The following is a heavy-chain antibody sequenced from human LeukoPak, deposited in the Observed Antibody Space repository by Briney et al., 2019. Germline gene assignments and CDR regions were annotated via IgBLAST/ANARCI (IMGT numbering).Heavy chain of an antibody. Sequence: SETLSLTCTVSGGSISSGDYYWSWIRQPPGKGLEWIGYIYYSGSTYYNPSLKSRVTISVDTSKNQFSLKLSSVTAADTAVYYCARDPTNYYGSGSYYFDYWGQGTLVTVSS. CDR2: IYYSGST. CDR1: GGSISSGDYY. D-gene: IGHD3-10*01. V-gene: IGHV4-30-4*01. CDR3: ARDPTNYYGSGSYYFDY. J-gene: IGHJ4*02.